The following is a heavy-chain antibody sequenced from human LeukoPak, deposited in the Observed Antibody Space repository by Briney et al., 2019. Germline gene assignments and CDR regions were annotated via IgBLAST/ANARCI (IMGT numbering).Heavy chain of an antibody. CDR3: ARADSSGWYLDY. Sequence: ASVKVSCKASGYTFTSYAMHWVRQAPGQGLEWMGIINPSGGSTSYAQKFQGRVTMTRDMSTSTVYMELSRLRSEDTAVYYCARADSSGWYLDYWGQGTLVTVSS. CDR1: GYTFTSYA. CDR2: INPSGGST. J-gene: IGHJ4*02. V-gene: IGHV1-46*01. D-gene: IGHD6-19*01.